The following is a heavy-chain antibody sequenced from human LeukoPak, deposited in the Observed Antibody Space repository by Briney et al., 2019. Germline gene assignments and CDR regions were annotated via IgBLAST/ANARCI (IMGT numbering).Heavy chain of an antibody. V-gene: IGHV4-59*08. J-gene: IGHJ3*02. CDR3: ARYYYDSGSYYSRFAFDI. D-gene: IGHD3-10*01. CDR1: GGSISSYY. CDR2: IYNSGST. Sequence: SETLSLTCTMSGGSISSYYWSWIRQPPGKGLEWIGYIYNSGSTNYNPSLTSRVTISVDTSKNQFSLKLSSVTAADTAVYYCARYYYDSGSYYSRFAFDIWGQGTMVTVSS.